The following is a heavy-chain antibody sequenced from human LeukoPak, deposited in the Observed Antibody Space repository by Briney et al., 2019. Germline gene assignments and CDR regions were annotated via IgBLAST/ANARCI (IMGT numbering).Heavy chain of an antibody. J-gene: IGHJ4*02. D-gene: IGHD2-2*01. CDR1: GYTFTGYY. V-gene: IGHV1-2*02. CDR2: INPNSGGT. CDR3: ARADIVVVPAASSPDY. Sequence: GALVKVSCKASGYTFTGYYMHWVRQDPGQGLEWMGWINPNSGGTNYAQKFQGRVTMTRDTSISTAYMELSRLRSDDTAVYYCARADIVVVPAASSPDYWGQGTLVTVSS.